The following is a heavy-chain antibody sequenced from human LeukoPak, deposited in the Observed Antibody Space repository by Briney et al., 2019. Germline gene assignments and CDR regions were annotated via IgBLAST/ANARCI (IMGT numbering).Heavy chain of an antibody. CDR3: ARDRAKPTAPGYWFDP. Sequence: PSETLSLTCTVSGDSITTYFWSWIRQPPGKGLEWIGYIYYSGTTNYNPSLKSRVTISVDTSKSQVSLKLSSVAAADTAVYYCARDRAKPTAPGYWFDPWGQGTLVTVSS. D-gene: IGHD4-11*01. CDR2: IYYSGTT. V-gene: IGHV4-59*01. CDR1: GDSITTYF. J-gene: IGHJ5*02.